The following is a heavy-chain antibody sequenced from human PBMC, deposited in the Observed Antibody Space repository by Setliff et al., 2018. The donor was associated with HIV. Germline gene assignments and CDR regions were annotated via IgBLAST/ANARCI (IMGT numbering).Heavy chain of an antibody. CDR3: ARLLGRTVVVINAGFDY. D-gene: IGHD2-15*01. J-gene: IGHJ4*02. Sequence: KTSETLSLTCAVYGGSFSGYYWSWIRQPPGKGLEWIGYIYYSGSTNYNPSLKSRVTIAVDTSKNQFSLKLGSVTAADTAVYHCARLLGRTVVVINAGFDYWGQGTLVTVSS. V-gene: IGHV4-59*01. CDR2: IYYSGST. CDR1: GGSFSGYY.